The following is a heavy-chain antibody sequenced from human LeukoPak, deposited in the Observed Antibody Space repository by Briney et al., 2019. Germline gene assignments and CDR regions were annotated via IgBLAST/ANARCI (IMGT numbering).Heavy chain of an antibody. CDR3: ARHLSGITGYTYGRGIDY. V-gene: IGHV3-74*01. CDR2: INSDGSST. D-gene: IGHD5-18*01. J-gene: IGHJ4*02. CDR1: GFTFSGFW. Sequence: GGSLRLSCAASGFTFSGFWMHWVRQTPGKGLVGVSRINSDGSSTNYADSVKGRFTISRDNAKNTLYLQMNSLRAEDTAVYYCARHLSGITGYTYGRGIDYWGQGTLLTVSS.